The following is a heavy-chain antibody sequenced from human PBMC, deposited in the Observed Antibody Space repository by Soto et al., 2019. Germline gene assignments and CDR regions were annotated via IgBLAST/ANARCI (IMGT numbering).Heavy chain of an antibody. J-gene: IGHJ6*03. D-gene: IGHD2-15*01. V-gene: IGHV1-18*01. Sequence: ASVKVSCKASGYTFTSYGISWVRQAPGQGLEWMGWISAYNGNTNYAQKLQGRVTMTTDTSTSTAYMELRSLRSDDTAVYYCAREVIGRYCSGGSCYSGYYYYYMDVWGKGTTVTVSS. CDR1: GYTFTSYG. CDR3: AREVIGRYCSGGSCYSGYYYYYMDV. CDR2: ISAYNGNT.